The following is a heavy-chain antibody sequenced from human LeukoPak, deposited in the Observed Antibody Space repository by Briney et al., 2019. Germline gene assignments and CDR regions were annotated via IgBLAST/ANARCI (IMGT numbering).Heavy chain of an antibody. CDR1: GGSFSGYY. D-gene: IGHD1-26*01. Sequence: PSETLSLTCAVYGGSFSGYYWSWIRQPPGKGLEWIGEINHSGSTNYNPSLKSRVTISVDTSKNQFSLKLSSVTAADTAVYYCAGGRGSSSFDYWGQGTLVTVSS. V-gene: IGHV4-34*01. CDR2: INHSGST. J-gene: IGHJ4*02. CDR3: AGGRGSSSFDY.